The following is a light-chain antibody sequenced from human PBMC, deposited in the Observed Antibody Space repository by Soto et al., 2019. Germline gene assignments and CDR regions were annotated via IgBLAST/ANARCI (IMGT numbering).Light chain of an antibody. V-gene: IGLV9-49*01. CDR2: VGTGGIVG. J-gene: IGLJ2*01. CDR3: GADHGSGSNFVHLV. CDR1: SGYSNYK. Sequence: QPVLTQPPAASASLGASVTLTCTLSSGYSNYKVDWYQQRPGKGPRFVMRVGTGGIVGSKGDGIPDRFSVLGSGLNRYLTIKNIQEEDESDYHCGADHGSGSNFVHLVFGGGTKLTVL.